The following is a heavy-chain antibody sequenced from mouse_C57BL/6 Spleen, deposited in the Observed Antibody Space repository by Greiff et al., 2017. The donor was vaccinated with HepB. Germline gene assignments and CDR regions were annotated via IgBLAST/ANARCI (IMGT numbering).Heavy chain of an antibody. Sequence: QVQLQQSGPELVKPGASVKISCKASGYAFSSSWMNWVKQRPGKGLEWIGRIYPGDGDTNYNGKFKGKATLTADKSSSTAYMPLSSLTSEDSAVYFCSSQLRLWYFDVWGTGTTVTVSS. V-gene: IGHV1-82*01. CDR3: SSQLRLWYFDV. CDR2: IYPGDGDT. D-gene: IGHD3-2*02. CDR1: GYAFSSSW. J-gene: IGHJ1*03.